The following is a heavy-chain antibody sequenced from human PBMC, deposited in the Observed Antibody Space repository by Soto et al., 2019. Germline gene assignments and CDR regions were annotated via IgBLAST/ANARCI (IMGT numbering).Heavy chain of an antibody. D-gene: IGHD6-13*01. CDR3: ARAGRYSSSPNRWWFDP. J-gene: IGHJ5*02. CDR2: INHSGST. Sequence: SETLSLTCAVYGGSFSGYYWSWIRQPPGKGLEWIGEINHSGSTNYNPPLKSRVTISVDTSKNQFSLKLSSVTAADTAVCYCARAGRYSSSPNRWWFDPWGQGTLVTVSS. V-gene: IGHV4-34*01. CDR1: GGSFSGYY.